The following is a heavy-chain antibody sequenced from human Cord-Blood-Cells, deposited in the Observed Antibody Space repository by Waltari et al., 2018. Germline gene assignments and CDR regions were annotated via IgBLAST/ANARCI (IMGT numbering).Heavy chain of an antibody. Sequence: QLQLQESGPGLVKPSETLSLTCTVSGGSISSSSSYWGWIRQPPGKGLEWIGRIYYSGSTFYTPSLKSRVTISVDTSKNQFYLKLSSVTAADTAVYSCARLWYFDYWGQGTLVTVSS. CDR2: IYYSGST. CDR1: GGSISSSSSY. V-gene: IGHV4-39*01. CDR3: ARLWYFDY. J-gene: IGHJ4*02.